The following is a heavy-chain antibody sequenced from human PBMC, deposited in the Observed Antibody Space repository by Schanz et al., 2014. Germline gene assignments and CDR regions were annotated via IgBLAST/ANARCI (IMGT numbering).Heavy chain of an antibody. V-gene: IGHV3-23*04. D-gene: IGHD6-13*01. CDR1: GFTFENYA. CDR2: ISGSGGST. CDR3: AKSQGSSFDS. Sequence: EVQLVESGGGVVRPGGSLRLSCAASGFTFENYALTWVRQVPGKGLEWVSAISGSGGSTYYADSVKGRFTISRDNSKNTLYLQMSSLRAEDTAVYYCAKSQGSSFDSWGQGTLVTVSS. J-gene: IGHJ4*02.